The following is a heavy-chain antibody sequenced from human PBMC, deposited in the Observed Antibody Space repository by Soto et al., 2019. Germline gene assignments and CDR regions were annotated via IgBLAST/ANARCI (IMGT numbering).Heavy chain of an antibody. V-gene: IGHV4-31*03. D-gene: IGHD2-2*01. Sequence: SETLSLTCTVSAGPIGIGFYYWSWIRQHPGKGLEWIGYIYSRGNTYYNPSLKSRVTISLDTSDNQFSLTLSSVTAADTAVYYCARSTYYFYMDVWGKGTTVTVSS. CDR2: IYSRGNT. CDR1: AGPIGIGFYY. J-gene: IGHJ6*03. CDR3: ARSTYYFYMDV.